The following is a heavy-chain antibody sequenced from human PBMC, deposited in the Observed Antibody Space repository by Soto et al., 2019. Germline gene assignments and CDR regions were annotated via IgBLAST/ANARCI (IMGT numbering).Heavy chain of an antibody. D-gene: IGHD2-15*01. V-gene: IGHV4-34*01. CDR2: INHSGST. CDR1: GGSFSGYY. Sequence: PSETLSLTCAGYGGSFSGYYWSWIRQPPGKGLEWIGEINHSGSTNYNPSLKSRVTISVDTSKNQFSLKLSSVTAADTAVYYCARGQGGRSMDVWGQGTTVTVSS. CDR3: ARGQGGRSMDV. J-gene: IGHJ6*02.